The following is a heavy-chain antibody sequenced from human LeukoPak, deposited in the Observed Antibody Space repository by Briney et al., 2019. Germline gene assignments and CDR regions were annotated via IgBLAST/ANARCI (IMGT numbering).Heavy chain of an antibody. CDR3: ATKAPGGDYYYYYMDV. CDR1: GYTLNELS. V-gene: IGHV1-24*01. Sequence: ASVTVSCKVSGYTLNELSMHWVRQTPGKGLEYMGGFDPEDGETIYAQKFQGRITMTEDTSTDTAYMELSSLGSEDTAVYYCATKAPGGDYYYYYMDVWGKGTTVTVSS. CDR2: FDPEDGET. J-gene: IGHJ6*03. D-gene: IGHD2-21*01.